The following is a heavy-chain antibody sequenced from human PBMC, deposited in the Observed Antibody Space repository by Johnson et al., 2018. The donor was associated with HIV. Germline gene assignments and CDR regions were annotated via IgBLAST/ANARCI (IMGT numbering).Heavy chain of an antibody. V-gene: IGHV3-30*02. CDR3: AKTYYYDSSGSRAFDF. Sequence: QVQLVESGGGVVQPGGSLRLSCAASGFTFSNYGMHWVRQAPGKGLEWVAFIRYDGSNKYYADSVKGRFTISRDNSKNTLYLQMNSLGADDTAVYYCAKTYYYDSSGSRAFDFWGQGTMVTVSS. CDR2: IRYDGSNK. J-gene: IGHJ3*01. CDR1: GFTFSNYG. D-gene: IGHD3-22*01.